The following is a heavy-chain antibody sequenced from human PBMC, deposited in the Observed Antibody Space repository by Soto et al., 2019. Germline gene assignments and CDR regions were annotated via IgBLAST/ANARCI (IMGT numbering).Heavy chain of an antibody. CDR1: GYTFTSYG. J-gene: IGHJ4*02. CDR2: ISAYNGNT. CDR3: ARDSSLNLYCSGGSCYSTFHY. Sequence: ASVKVSCKASGYTFTSYGISWVRQAPGQGLEWMGWISAYNGNTNYAQKRQGRVTMTTDTSTSTAYMELRSLRSDDTAVYYCARDSSLNLYCSGGSCYSTFHYWGQGTLVTVSS. D-gene: IGHD2-15*01. V-gene: IGHV1-18*01.